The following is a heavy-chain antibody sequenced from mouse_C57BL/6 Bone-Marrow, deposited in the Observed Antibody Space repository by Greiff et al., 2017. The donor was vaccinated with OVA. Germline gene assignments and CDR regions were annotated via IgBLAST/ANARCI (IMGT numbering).Heavy chain of an antibody. J-gene: IGHJ1*03. CDR1: GYAFRSSW. CDR2: LYPGDGDT. V-gene: IGHV1-82*01. Sequence: VKLQESGPELVKPGASVKISCKASGYAFRSSWMNWVKQRPGKGLEWIGRLYPGDGDTNYNGKFKGKATLTADKSSSTAYMQLSSLTSEDSAVDFCIYDGYYPWYFDVWGTGTTVTVSS. CDR3: IYDGYYPWYFDV. D-gene: IGHD2-3*01.